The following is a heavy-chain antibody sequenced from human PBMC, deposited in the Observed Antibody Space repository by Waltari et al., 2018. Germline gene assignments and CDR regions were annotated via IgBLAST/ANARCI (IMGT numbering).Heavy chain of an antibody. D-gene: IGHD6-19*01. CDR3: ARVAQARWLVEGGFDY. CDR2: INHSGST. V-gene: IGHV4-34*01. Sequence: QVQLQQWGAGLLKPSETLSLTCAVYGGSFSGYYWSWIRQPPGKGLEWIGEINHSGSTNYNPSLKSRVTISVDTSKNQFSLKLSSVTAADTAVYYCARVAQARWLVEGGFDYWGQGTLVTVSS. CDR1: GGSFSGYY. J-gene: IGHJ4*02.